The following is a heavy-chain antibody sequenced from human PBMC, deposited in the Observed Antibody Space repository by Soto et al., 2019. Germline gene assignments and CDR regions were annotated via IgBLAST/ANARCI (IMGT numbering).Heavy chain of an antibody. CDR1: GFTFSNYG. J-gene: IGHJ6*02. D-gene: IGHD1-1*01. CDR3: AKMRGPTAYYYDMDV. Sequence: PVGSLRLSCGTSGFTFSNYGMSWVRQAPGKGLEWVSGISGSGGSTYYADSVKGRFAISRDNSKNTLYLQINSLRVEDTAVYYCAKMRGPTAYYYDMDVWGQGTAVTVS. V-gene: IGHV3-23*01. CDR2: ISGSGGST.